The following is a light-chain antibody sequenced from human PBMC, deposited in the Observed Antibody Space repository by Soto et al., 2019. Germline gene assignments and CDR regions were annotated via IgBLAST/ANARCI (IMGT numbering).Light chain of an antibody. J-gene: IGKJ1*01. V-gene: IGKV1-5*03. CDR1: QSISSW. CDR2: NAS. CDR3: QQYNSYWT. Sequence: DIQMTQSPSTLSASVGDRVTITCRASQSISSWLAWYQQKPGKAPKLLIYNASSLESGVPSTFSGSGYGTESPPTISRLKPDDFANYYCQQYNSYWTFGQGTTVDIK.